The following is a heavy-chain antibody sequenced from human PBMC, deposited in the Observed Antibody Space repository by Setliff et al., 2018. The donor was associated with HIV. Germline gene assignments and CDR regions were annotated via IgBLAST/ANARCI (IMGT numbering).Heavy chain of an antibody. CDR3: ARDLRFDP. Sequence: SETLSLTCTVSGGSTSSGSYYWSWIRQPAGKGLEWIGHIYTSGSTNYNPSLKSRVTISVDTSKNQFSLKLSSVTAADTAVYYCARDLRFDPWGQGTLVTVSS. CDR2: IYTSGST. CDR1: GGSTSSGSYY. J-gene: IGHJ5*02. V-gene: IGHV4-61*09.